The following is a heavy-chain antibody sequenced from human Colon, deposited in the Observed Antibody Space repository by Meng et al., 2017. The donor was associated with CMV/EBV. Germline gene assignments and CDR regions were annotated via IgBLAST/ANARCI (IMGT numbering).Heavy chain of an antibody. V-gene: IGHV1-2*02. CDR3: GRYPVDGSASIDY. CDR1: GYTFTAYH. D-gene: IGHD3-10*01. Sequence: ASVKVSCKASGYTFTAYHIHWVQQAPGQGFEWMGWINPTTGGTSYAQKFQGRVTMTRDTSISTAYMELSRLRSDDTALYYCGRYPVDGSASIDYWGQGTLVTVSS. J-gene: IGHJ4*02. CDR2: INPTTGGT.